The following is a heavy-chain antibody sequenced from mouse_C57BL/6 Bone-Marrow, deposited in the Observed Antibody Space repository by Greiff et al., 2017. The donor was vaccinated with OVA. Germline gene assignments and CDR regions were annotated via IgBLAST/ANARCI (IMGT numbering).Heavy chain of an antibody. CDR3: ARGGPSSGYVDYFDY. CDR1: GYTFTSYW. D-gene: IGHD3-2*02. CDR2: IHPNSGST. J-gene: IGHJ2*01. V-gene: IGHV1-64*01. Sequence: VQLQESGAELVKPGASVKLSCKASGYTFTSYWMHWVKQRPGQGLEWIGMIHPNSGSTNYNEKFKSKATLTVDKSSSTAYMQLSSLTSEDSAVYYCARGGPSSGYVDYFDYWGQGTTLTVSS.